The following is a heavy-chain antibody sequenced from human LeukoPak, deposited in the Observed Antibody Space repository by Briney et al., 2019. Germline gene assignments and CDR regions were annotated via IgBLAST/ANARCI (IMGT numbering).Heavy chain of an antibody. CDR1: GYTFTSYY. D-gene: IGHD6-13*01. V-gene: IGHV1-46*01. J-gene: IGHJ4*02. Sequence: ASVTVSFTASGYTFTSYYMHWVRPAPGQGLKRMGIINPSGGSTSYAQKFQGRVTMTRDTSTSTVYIELSSLRSEDTAVYYCARALAAAGTLFDYWGQGTLVTVSS. CDR3: ARALAAAGTLFDY. CDR2: INPSGGST.